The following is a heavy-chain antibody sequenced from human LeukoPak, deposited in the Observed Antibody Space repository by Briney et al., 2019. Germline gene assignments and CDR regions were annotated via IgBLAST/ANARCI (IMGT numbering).Heavy chain of an antibody. Sequence: GGSLRLSCGASGFIFSSYAMSWVRQAPGKGLEGVSAISGSGGSTYYADSVKGRFTISRDNSKNTLYLQMNSLRAEDTAVYYCAKDLHCCGNCYSDYWGQGTLVTVSS. D-gene: IGHD2-21*02. J-gene: IGHJ4*02. CDR1: GFIFSSYA. V-gene: IGHV3-23*01. CDR3: AKDLHCCGNCYSDY. CDR2: ISGSGGST.